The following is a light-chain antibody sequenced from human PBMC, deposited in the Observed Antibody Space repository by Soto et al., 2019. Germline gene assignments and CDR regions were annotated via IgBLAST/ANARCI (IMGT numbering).Light chain of an antibody. V-gene: IGKV3-15*01. CDR1: QSVSTN. CDR3: QQYNAWPSRT. CDR2: GAS. J-gene: IGKJ2*02. Sequence: IVLTQSPAALSVSPGERATLSCRASQSVSTNLAWYQQKPGQPPRLLIYGASTRATGVPARFSGSGSGTEFTLTISSMQSEDVAVYYCQQYNAWPSRTFGQGT.